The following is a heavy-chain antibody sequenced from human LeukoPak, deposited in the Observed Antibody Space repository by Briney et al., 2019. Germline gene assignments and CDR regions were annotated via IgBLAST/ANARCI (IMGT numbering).Heavy chain of an antibody. J-gene: IGHJ5*02. CDR3: ARDIPRYCSSTSCSVVGVGHNWFDP. CDR1: GGSISNYY. V-gene: IGHV4-59*01. D-gene: IGHD2-2*01. Sequence: SETLSLTCTVSGGSISNYYWSWIRQPPGKGLEWIGDIFYSGSTNYNPSLKSRVTISVDTSKNQFSLKLSSVTAADTAVYYCARDIPRYCSSTSCSVVGVGHNWFDPWGQGTLVTVSS. CDR2: IFYSGST.